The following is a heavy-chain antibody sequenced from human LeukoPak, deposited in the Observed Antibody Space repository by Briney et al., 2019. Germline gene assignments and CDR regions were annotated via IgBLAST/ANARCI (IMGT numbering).Heavy chain of an antibody. Sequence: AASVKVSCKASGYTFTAYYMHWVRQAPGQGLEWMGWINPNTGGTNYAQKFQGRVTMTRDTSISTAYMELSWLRSDDTAVYYCARDDNFQFDSWGQGTLVTVSS. CDR1: GYTFTAYY. D-gene: IGHD1-1*01. J-gene: IGHJ4*02. V-gene: IGHV1-2*02. CDR2: INPNTGGT. CDR3: ARDDNFQFDS.